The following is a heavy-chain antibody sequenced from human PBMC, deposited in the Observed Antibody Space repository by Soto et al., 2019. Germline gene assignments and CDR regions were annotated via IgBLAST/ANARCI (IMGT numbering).Heavy chain of an antibody. J-gene: IGHJ6*02. CDR3: ASTYYDFWSGSIAVRYGMDV. CDR1: GGTFSSYA. CDR2: IIPIFGTA. V-gene: IGHV1-69*13. Sequence: SVKVSCKASGGTFSSYAISWVRQAPGQGLEWMGGIIPIFGTANYAQKFQGRVTITADESTSTAYMELSSLRSEDTAVYYCASTYYDFWSGSIAVRYGMDVWGQGTTVTVSS. D-gene: IGHD3-3*01.